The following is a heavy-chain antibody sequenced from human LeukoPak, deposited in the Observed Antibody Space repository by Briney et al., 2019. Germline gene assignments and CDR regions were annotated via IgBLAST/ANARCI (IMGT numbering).Heavy chain of an antibody. J-gene: IGHJ4*02. Sequence: GGSLRLSCAASGFTFSTYWMSWVRQAPGKGLEWEANIKEDGSEINYADSVRGRFTISRDNAKNSLYLQMNSLRAEDTAVYYCARGYTCGYWGQGTLVIVSS. CDR3: ARGYTCGY. CDR2: IKEDGSEI. D-gene: IGHD5-18*01. V-gene: IGHV3-7*04. CDR1: GFTFSTYW.